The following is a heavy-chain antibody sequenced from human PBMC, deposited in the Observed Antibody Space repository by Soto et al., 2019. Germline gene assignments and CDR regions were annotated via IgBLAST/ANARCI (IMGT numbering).Heavy chain of an antibody. Sequence: AAVKVSCKARADTFTSYYIHWVRQAPGDGREGMGIINPNGGSTRFEQTFQGRITMITDTSTSTVSMKLRSLRSEDTAVYSCARSSGGVFGIIIEGSNGLDPWGQGSLVTVSS. CDR1: ADTFTSYY. CDR3: ARSSGGVFGIIIEGSNGLDP. D-gene: IGHD3-16*02. CDR2: INPNGGST. J-gene: IGHJ5*02. V-gene: IGHV1-46*01.